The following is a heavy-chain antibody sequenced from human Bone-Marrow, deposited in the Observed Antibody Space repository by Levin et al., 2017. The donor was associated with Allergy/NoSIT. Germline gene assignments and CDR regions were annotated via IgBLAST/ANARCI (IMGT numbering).Heavy chain of an antibody. CDR2: INPNSGGT. V-gene: IGHV1-2*02. CDR1: GYTFTGYY. J-gene: IGHJ4*02. Sequence: GESLKISCKASGYTFTGYYMHWVRQAPGQGLEWMGWINPNSGGTNYAQKFQGRVTMTRDTSISTAYMELSRLRSDDTAVYYCARDFSGKQALEFDYWGQGTLVTVSS. CDR3: ARDFSGKQALEFDY. D-gene: IGHD1-14*01.